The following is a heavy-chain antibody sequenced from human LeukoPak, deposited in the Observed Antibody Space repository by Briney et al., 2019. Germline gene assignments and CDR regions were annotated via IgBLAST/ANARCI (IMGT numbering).Heavy chain of an antibody. CDR1: GYTFTSYG. CDR2: ISAYNGNT. D-gene: IGHD2-15*01. V-gene: IGHV1-18*01. CDR3: ARAEIVVVVAATSDFDY. J-gene: IGHJ4*02. Sequence: EASVKVSCKASGYTFTSYGISWVRRAPGQGLEWMGWISAYNGNTNYAQKLQGRVTMTTDTSTSTAYMELRSLRSDDTAVYYCARAEIVVVVAATSDFDYWGQGTLVTVSS.